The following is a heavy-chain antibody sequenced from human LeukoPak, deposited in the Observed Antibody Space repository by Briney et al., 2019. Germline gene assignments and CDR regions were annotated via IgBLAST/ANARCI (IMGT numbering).Heavy chain of an antibody. V-gene: IGHV1-18*01. D-gene: IGHD5-12*01. CDR2: ISAYNGNT. CDR3: ARDFVERSGYAPNWFDP. Sequence: ASVKVSCKASGYTFTSYGISWVRQAPGQGLEWMGWISAYNGNTNYAQKLQGRVTMTTDTSTSTAYMELRSLRSDDTAVYYCARDFVERSGYAPNWFDPSGQGTLVTVSS. J-gene: IGHJ5*02. CDR1: GYTFTSYG.